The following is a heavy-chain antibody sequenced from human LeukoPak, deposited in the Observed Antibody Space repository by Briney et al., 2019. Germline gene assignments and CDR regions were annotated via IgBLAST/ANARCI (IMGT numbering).Heavy chain of an antibody. CDR3: AKCPSGVLRYFAPIDY. CDR1: KFTFSNYG. CDR2: ISSDGSNK. V-gene: IGHV3-30*18. J-gene: IGHJ4*02. Sequence: GGTLTLSCAASKFTFSNYGMHWVRQAPGKGLEWVAVISSDGSNKYYAGSVKGRFTISRDNSKNTLYLQMNSLRAEDTAVYYCAKCPSGVLRYFAPIDYWGQGTLVTVSS. D-gene: IGHD3-9*01.